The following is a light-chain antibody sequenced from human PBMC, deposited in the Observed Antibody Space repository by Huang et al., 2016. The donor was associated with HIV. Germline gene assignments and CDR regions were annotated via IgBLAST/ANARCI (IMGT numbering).Light chain of an antibody. J-gene: IGKJ4*01. CDR2: GAS. Sequence: ILLTQFPATLSVSPGKRVTLSCRASQSVGGKLAWYQQRPGQAPRLLIYGASTRVPTSPDRFSGSGSGTEFTLTISSLQSEDFAVYYCQQYDTWPPLTFGGGTKV. CDR1: QSVGGK. CDR3: QQYDTWPPLT. V-gene: IGKV3-15*01.